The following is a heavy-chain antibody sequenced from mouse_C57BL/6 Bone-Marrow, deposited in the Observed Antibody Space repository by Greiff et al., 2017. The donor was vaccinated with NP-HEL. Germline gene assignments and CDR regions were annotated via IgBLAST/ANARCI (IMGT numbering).Heavy chain of an antibody. V-gene: IGHV2-6*03. CDR2: IWSDGST. CDR3: ARPDSSGYVYAMDY. CDR1: GFSLTSYG. J-gene: IGHJ4*01. Sequence: VQVVESGPGLVAPSQSLSITCTVSGFSLTSYGVHWVRQPPGKGLEWLVVIWSDGSTTYNSALKSRLSISKKNSKRQVFLKMNSLQTDDTAMYYCARPDSSGYVYAMDYWGQGTSVTVSS. D-gene: IGHD3-2*02.